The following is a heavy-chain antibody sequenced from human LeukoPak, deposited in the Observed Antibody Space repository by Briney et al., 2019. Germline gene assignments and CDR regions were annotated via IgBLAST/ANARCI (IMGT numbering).Heavy chain of an antibody. Sequence: SVKVSCKASGGTFSSYAISWVRQAPGRGLEWMGGIIPIFGTANYAQKFQGRVTITADESTSTAYMELSSLRSEDTAVYYCARYAYCSGGSCFNYWGQGTLVTVSS. D-gene: IGHD2-15*01. CDR1: GGTFSSYA. V-gene: IGHV1-69*13. CDR3: ARYAYCSGGSCFNY. J-gene: IGHJ4*02. CDR2: IIPIFGTA.